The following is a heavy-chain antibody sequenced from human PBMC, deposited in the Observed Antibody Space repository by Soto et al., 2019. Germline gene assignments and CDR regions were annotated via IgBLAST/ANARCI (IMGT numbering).Heavy chain of an antibody. Sequence: PGGSLRLSCAASGFPFSSYEMNLVRQSPGKGLEWVSYISTSGSTIYYTDSVKGRFTISRDNAKNSLYLQMNSLRAEDTAVYYCARASVVGVDGFDYWGQGTPVTVYS. CDR2: ISTSGSTI. CDR3: ARASVVGVDGFDY. CDR1: GFPFSSYE. D-gene: IGHD2-15*01. J-gene: IGHJ4*02. V-gene: IGHV3-48*03.